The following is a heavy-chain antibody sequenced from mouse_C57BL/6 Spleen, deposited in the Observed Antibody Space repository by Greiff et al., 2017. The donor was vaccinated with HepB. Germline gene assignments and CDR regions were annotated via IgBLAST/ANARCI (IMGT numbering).Heavy chain of an antibody. Sequence: QVQLQQPGAELVKPGASVKLSCKASGYTFTSYWMHWVKQRPGQGLEWIGMIHPNSGSTNYNEKFKSKATLTVDKSSSTAYMQLSSLTSEDSAVYYCAREDTTVGFDYWGQGTTLTVSS. CDR2: IHPNSGST. J-gene: IGHJ2*01. V-gene: IGHV1-64*01. CDR3: AREDTTVGFDY. D-gene: IGHD1-1*01. CDR1: GYTFTSYW.